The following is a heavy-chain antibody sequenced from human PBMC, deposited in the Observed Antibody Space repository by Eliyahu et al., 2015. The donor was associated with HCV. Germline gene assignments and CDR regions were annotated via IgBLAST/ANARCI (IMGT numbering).Heavy chain of an antibody. CDR2: IYGGGYT. D-gene: IGHD4-11*01. CDR3: ARGSHSNYGYFDY. J-gene: IGHJ4*02. V-gene: IGHV3-53*01. CDR1: GFTVXSNY. Sequence: EVQLVESGGGLXQPGGSLXXXCAASGFTVXSNYXXWVCQXPGKGLEWVXVIYGGGYTYYADSVRGRFTISRDDSKNTLFLQMDSLRAEDTAVYYCARGSHSNYGYFDYWGKGTLVTVSS.